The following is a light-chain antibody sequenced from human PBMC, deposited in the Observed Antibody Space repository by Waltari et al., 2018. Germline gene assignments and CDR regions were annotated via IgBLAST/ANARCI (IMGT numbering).Light chain of an antibody. CDR1: QSVRSN. CDR3: QQCNNWPYT. J-gene: IGKJ2*01. V-gene: IGKV3-15*01. Sequence: EIVMTQSPATLSVSPGERATLSCRASQSVRSNLAWYQQKPGQAPRLLIYGASTRATGIPARFSGSGSGTEFTLTISSLQSEDFAVYYCQQCNNWPYTFGQGTKLEIK. CDR2: GAS.